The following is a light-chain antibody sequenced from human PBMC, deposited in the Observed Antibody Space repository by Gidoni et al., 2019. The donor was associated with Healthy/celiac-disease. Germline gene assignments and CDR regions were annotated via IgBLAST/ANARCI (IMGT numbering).Light chain of an antibody. V-gene: IGKV1-5*03. Sequence: DIQMTQSPSTLSASVGDRVTITCRASQSISSWLAWYQQKPGKATKLLIFTASSLESGVPSRFSGSGSGTEFTLTISSLQPDDFATYYCQQYNSYLFTFGPGTKVDIK. J-gene: IGKJ3*01. CDR1: QSISSW. CDR2: TAS. CDR3: QQYNSYLFT.